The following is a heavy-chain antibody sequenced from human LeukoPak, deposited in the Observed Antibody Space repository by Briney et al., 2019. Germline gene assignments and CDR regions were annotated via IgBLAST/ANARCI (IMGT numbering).Heavy chain of an antibody. CDR2: IYHSGST. CDR3: AREYSSSWLDY. J-gene: IGHJ4*02. Sequence: SETLSLTCTVSGGSVSSGSYYWSWIRQPPGKGLEWIGYIYHSGSTYYNPSLKSRVTISVDRSKNQFSLKLSSVTAADTAVYYCAREYSSSWLDYWGQGTLVTVSS. V-gene: IGHV4-30-2*01. D-gene: IGHD6-13*01. CDR1: GGSVSSGSYY.